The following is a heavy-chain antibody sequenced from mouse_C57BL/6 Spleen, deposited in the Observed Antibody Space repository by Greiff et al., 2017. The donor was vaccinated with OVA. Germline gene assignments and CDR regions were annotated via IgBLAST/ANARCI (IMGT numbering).Heavy chain of an antibody. J-gene: IGHJ3*01. V-gene: IGHV1-26*01. CDR2: INPNNGGT. CDR1: GYTFTDYY. CDR3: ARGGDGAY. Sequence: EVQLQQSGPELVKPGASVKISCKASGYTFTDYYMNWVKQSHGKSLEWIGDINPNNGGTSYNQKFKGKATLTVDKSSSTAYMELRSLTSEDSAVYYCARGGDGAYWGQGTLVTVSA. D-gene: IGHD3-3*01.